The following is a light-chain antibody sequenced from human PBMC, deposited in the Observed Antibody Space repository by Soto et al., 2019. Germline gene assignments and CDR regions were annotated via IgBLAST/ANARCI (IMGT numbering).Light chain of an antibody. CDR2: GAS. J-gene: IGKJ1*01. Sequence: EIELTQSPGTLSLSQRERATLSCRASQSVSSSHLAWYQQNPGQAPRLLIYGASSRATGIPDRFSGSGSGTDFTLTISRLEPEDFAVYYCQQYGSSPRTFGQGTKVDIK. CDR3: QQYGSSPRT. V-gene: IGKV3-20*01. CDR1: QSVSSSH.